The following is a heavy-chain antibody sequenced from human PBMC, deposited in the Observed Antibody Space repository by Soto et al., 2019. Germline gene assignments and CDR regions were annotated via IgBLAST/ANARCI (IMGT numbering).Heavy chain of an antibody. J-gene: IGHJ6*03. CDR2: IYPGDSDT. CDR3: ARSESGDDYGLVLYYMDV. Sequence: LGESLKISCKGSGYSFTSYWIGWVRQMPGKGLEWMGIIYPGDSDTRYSPSFQGQVTISADKSISTAYLQWSSLKASDTAMYYCARSESGDDYGLVLYYMDVWGKGTTVTVSS. CDR1: GYSFTSYW. D-gene: IGHD5-12*01. V-gene: IGHV5-51*01.